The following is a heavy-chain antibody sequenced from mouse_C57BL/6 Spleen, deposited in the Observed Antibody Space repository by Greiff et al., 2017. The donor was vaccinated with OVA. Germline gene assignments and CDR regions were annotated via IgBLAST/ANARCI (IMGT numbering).Heavy chain of an antibody. CDR1: GFNIKDYY. Sequence: EVQLQQSGAELVRPGASVKVSCTASGFNIKDYYMHWVKQRPEQGLEWIGRIDPEDGDTEYAPKFQGKATMTADTSSNTAYLQLSSLTSEDTAVYYCTTDYYGSRGFAYWGQGTLVTVSA. CDR3: TTDYYGSRGFAY. CDR2: IDPEDGDT. D-gene: IGHD1-1*01. V-gene: IGHV14-1*01. J-gene: IGHJ3*01.